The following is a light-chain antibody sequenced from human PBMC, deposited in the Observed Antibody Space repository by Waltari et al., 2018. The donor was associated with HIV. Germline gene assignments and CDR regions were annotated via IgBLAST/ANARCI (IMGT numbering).Light chain of an antibody. CDR1: SSDIGSFDY. V-gene: IGLV2-11*01. CDR2: EVS. CDR3: CSYAGAYTYV. J-gene: IGLJ1*01. Sequence: QSALTQPRSVSGSPRQSLTISCTGTSSDIGSFDYVSWYQQHPGKAPKVIIYEVSQRPSGVPDRFTASKSGITASLTISGLQDEDEADYYCCSYAGAYTYVFGTGTKVTVL.